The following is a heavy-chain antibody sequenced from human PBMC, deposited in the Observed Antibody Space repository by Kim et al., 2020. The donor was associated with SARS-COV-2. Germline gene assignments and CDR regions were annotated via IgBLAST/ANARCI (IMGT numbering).Heavy chain of an antibody. CDR3: ATEIRGGYFQWA. CDR1: GGSISSGDYY. CDR2: IYYSGST. Sequence: SETLSLTCTVSGGSISSGDYYWSWIRQPPGKGLEWIGYIYYSGSTYYNPSLKSRVTISVDTSKNQFSLKLSSVTAADTAVYYCATEIRGGYFQWAWGQGTLVTVSS. D-gene: IGHD1-26*01. J-gene: IGHJ4*02. V-gene: IGHV4-30-4*01.